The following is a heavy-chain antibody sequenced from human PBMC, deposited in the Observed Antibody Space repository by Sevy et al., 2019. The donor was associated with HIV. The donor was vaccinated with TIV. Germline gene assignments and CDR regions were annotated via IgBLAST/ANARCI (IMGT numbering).Heavy chain of an antibody. CDR2: IKSKTDVGTT. CDR1: GFTFSNAC. Sequence: GGSLRLSCAASGFTFSNACMSWVRQAPGKGLEWVARIKSKTDVGTTDYAAPVTGIFTIPRDDSNNTLNLQMHSLKTEDTAVNYCTTRTGGVVRGAWDYWGQGTLVTVSS. J-gene: IGHJ4*02. V-gene: IGHV3-15*01. D-gene: IGHD3-10*02. CDR3: TTRTGGVVRGAWDY.